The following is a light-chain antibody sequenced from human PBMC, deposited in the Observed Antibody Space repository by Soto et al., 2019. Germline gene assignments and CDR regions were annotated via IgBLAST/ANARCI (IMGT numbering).Light chain of an antibody. CDR3: QQHSNWVT. CDR1: QSVSSY. Sequence: EIVLTQSPATLSLSPGERATLSCRASQSVSSYLAWYQQKPGQAPRLLIYNASNRATGIPARFSGSGSGTDFTPTISSLEPDDFAVYYCQQHSNWVTFGGGTQVKIK. V-gene: IGKV3-11*01. CDR2: NAS. J-gene: IGKJ4*01.